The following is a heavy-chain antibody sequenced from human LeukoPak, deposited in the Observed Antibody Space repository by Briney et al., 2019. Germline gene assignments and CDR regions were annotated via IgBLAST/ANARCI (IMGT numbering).Heavy chain of an antibody. J-gene: IGHJ3*02. CDR1: GGSISSSSYY. CDR2: MYYSGST. Sequence: SETLSLTCTVSGGSISSSSYYWGWIRQPPGKGLEWIGSMYYSGSTYYNPSLKSRATISVEKSKKQFSLKLSSVTAADTAVYYCARYCSSASCYNAAFDIWGQGTMVTVSS. D-gene: IGHD2-2*02. CDR3: ARYCSSASCYNAAFDI. V-gene: IGHV4-39*01.